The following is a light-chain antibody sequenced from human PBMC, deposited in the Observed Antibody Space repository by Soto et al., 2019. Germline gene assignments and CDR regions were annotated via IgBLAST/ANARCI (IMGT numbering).Light chain of an antibody. CDR3: QKYNSALWT. J-gene: IGKJ1*01. CDR2: AAS. Sequence: DIQMTQSPSSLSASVGDRVTITCRASQGISNYLAWYQQKQGKVPKLLIYAASTLQLGVPSRFSGSGSGTDFTLTISSLQPEDVATYYCQKYNSALWTFGQGTKVEIK. V-gene: IGKV1-27*01. CDR1: QGISNY.